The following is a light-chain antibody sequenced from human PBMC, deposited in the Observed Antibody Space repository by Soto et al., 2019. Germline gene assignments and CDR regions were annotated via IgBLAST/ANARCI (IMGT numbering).Light chain of an antibody. CDR1: QSISRS. J-gene: IGKJ1*01. CDR3: QQFYMGWT. Sequence: DIQMTQSPSTLSASVGDRVTITCRASQSISRSLVWYQHQRGKAPRLLIYDVSTLESGVPSRFSAFGSGTEFTLSISGLQPDDLGTYYCQQFYMGWTFGQGTEVDLK. CDR2: DVS. V-gene: IGKV1-5*01.